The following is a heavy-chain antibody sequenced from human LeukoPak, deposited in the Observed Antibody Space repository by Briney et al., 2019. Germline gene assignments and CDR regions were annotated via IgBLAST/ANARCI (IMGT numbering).Heavy chain of an antibody. CDR3: ARDPGDILVAGTFDY. Sequence: PGGSLRLSCAASGFTFDDYGMSWVRQAPGKGLEWVSGITWNGGSTGYADSVKGRFTISRGNAKNSLYLQMNSLRAEDTAFYYCARDPGDILVAGTFDYWGQGTLVTVSS. D-gene: IGHD6-19*01. J-gene: IGHJ4*02. CDR2: ITWNGGST. V-gene: IGHV3-20*04. CDR1: GFTFDDYG.